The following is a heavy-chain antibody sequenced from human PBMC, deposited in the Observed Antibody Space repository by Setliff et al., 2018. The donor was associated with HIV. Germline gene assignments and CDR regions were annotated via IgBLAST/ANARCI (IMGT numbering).Heavy chain of an antibody. J-gene: IGHJ4*02. CDR3: AGFSYNFWVYRFDH. Sequence: LSLTCSVSGGSTTSGGYYWSWIRQHPGKGLEYIGHIYYSGSTYYNPSLKSRVTMSIDTSTQQFFLNVTSVTAADTAVYYCAGFSYNFWVYRFDHWGQGALVTVSS. CDR2: IYYSGST. V-gene: IGHV4-31*03. CDR1: GGSTTSGGYY. D-gene: IGHD3-3*01.